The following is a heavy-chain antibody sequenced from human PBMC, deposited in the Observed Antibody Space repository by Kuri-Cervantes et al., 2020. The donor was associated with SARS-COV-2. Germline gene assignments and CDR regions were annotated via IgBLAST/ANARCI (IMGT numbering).Heavy chain of an antibody. CDR3: ARLGGFLDV. CDR1: GGSITNYY. Sequence: SETLSLTCTVSGGSITNYYWTWIRRPAGKGLEWIGRIYNSENTRYNPSLKGRVTMSMDTSKSQISLKLSSVTAADTAVYYCARLGGFLDVWGKGTTVTVSS. CDR2: IYNSENT. D-gene: IGHD4-23*01. J-gene: IGHJ6*04. V-gene: IGHV4-4*07.